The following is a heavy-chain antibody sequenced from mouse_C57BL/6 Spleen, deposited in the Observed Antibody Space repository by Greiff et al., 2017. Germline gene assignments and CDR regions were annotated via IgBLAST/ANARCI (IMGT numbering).Heavy chain of an antibody. V-gene: IGHV3-6*01. Sequence: EVQLQESGPGLVKPSQSLSLTCSVTGYSITSGYYWNWIRQFPGNKTEWMGYISYDGSNNYNPSLKNRLSITRATSKNQFFLKLNSVTTEDTATYYCARKRYGNYWYFDVWGTGTTVTVSS. J-gene: IGHJ1*03. CDR1: GYSITSGYY. CDR2: ISYDGSN. D-gene: IGHD2-1*01. CDR3: ARKRYGNYWYFDV.